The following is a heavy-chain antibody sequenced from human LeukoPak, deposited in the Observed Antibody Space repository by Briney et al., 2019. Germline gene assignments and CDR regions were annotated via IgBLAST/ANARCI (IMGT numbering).Heavy chain of an antibody. V-gene: IGHV1-18*01. Sequence: ASVKVSCKASGYTFTNYGITWVRQAPGQGLEWMGWLSPYKGNTNYAQKVQGRVTMTTDTSTSTVYMELRSLRSDDTAVYYCATEGGWGPTDYGDNVYWGQGTLVTVSS. CDR2: LSPYKGNT. CDR1: GYTFTNYG. CDR3: ATEGGWGPTDYGDNVY. D-gene: IGHD4-17*01. J-gene: IGHJ4*02.